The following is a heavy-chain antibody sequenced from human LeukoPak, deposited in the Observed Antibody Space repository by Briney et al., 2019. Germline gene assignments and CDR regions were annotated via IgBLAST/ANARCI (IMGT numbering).Heavy chain of an antibody. CDR2: ISYDGSNK. CDR3: AKGYSSSWLGGY. CDR1: GFTFSSYA. Sequence: GGSLRLSCAASGFTFSSYAMHWVRQAPGKGLEWVAVISYDGSNKYYADSVKGRFTISRDNSKNTLYLQMNSLRAEDTAVYYCAKGYSSSWLGGYWGQGTLVTVSS. D-gene: IGHD6-13*01. V-gene: IGHV3-30-3*01. J-gene: IGHJ4*02.